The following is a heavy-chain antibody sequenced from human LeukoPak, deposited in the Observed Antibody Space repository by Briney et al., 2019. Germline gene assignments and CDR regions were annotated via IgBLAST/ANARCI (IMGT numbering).Heavy chain of an antibody. CDR2: FDREDGGT. CDR1: GYSGIELD. J-gene: IGHJ3*02. V-gene: IGHV1-24*01. D-gene: IGHD3-3*01. Sequence: ASVKVSCKLPGYSGIELDMHWVRQAPGKGLEWMGGFDREDGGTIYARKFQGRVTMTEDTPTDTAYMELTSLTSDDTAVYYCATHTISGVVTYAFQMWGRGTLVTASS. CDR3: ATHTISGVVTYAFQM.